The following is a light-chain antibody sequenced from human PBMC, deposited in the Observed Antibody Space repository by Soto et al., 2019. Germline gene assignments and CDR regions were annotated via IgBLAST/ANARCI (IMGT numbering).Light chain of an antibody. V-gene: IGKV3-11*01. J-gene: IGKJ5*01. CDR3: QQRSNWPIT. CDR1: QSVSSY. CDR2: DAS. Sequence: EIVLTQSPATLSLSPGERVTLSCRASQSVSSYLAWYQHKPGQAPRLLIYDASKRATGIPARFSGSGSGTDFTLTIGSLEPEDFAVYYCQQRSNWPITFGQGTRLEIK.